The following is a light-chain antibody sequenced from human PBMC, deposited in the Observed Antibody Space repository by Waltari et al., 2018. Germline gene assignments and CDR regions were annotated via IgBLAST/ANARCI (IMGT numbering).Light chain of an antibody. CDR1: SPNIGSNY. CDR2: RNN. Sequence: QSVLTQPPSASGTPGQRVTIPCSGSSPNIGSNYVYWYKQLPGTAPKLLIYRNNPRPPGVPDRFSGSNSGTSASLAISGLRSEDEADYYCAAWDDSLSGWVFGGGTKLTVL. J-gene: IGLJ3*02. CDR3: AAWDDSLSGWV. V-gene: IGLV1-47*01.